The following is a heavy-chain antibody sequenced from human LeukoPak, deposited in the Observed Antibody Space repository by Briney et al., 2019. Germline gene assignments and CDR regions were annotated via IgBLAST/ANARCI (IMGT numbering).Heavy chain of an antibody. CDR1: GFTFSSYA. D-gene: IGHD3-22*01. CDR2: ISGSGGST. Sequence: GGSLRLSCAASGFTFSSYAMSWVRQAPGKGLEWVSAISGSGGSTYYADSVKGRFTISRDNSKNTLYLQMNSLRAEDTAVYYCAKGANYYDSSGYRCYDAFDTWGQGTMVTVSS. CDR3: AKGANYYDSSGYRCYDAFDT. V-gene: IGHV3-23*01. J-gene: IGHJ3*02.